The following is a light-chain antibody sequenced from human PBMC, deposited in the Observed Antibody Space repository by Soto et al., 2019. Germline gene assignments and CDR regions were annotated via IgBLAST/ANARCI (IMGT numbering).Light chain of an antibody. V-gene: IGLV2-11*01. Sequence: QSALTQPRSVSGSPGQSVTISCTGTSSDVGGYNYVSWYQQHPGKAPNLMIYDVSKWPSGVPDRFSGSKSGNTASLTISGLQAEDEADYYCCSYAGNSLWVFGGGTKVTVL. CDR2: DVS. CDR1: SSDVGGYNY. CDR3: CSYAGNSLWV. J-gene: IGLJ3*02.